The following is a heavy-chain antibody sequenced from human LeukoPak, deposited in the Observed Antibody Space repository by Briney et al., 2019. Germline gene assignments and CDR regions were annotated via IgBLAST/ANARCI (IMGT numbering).Heavy chain of an antibody. J-gene: IGHJ4*02. CDR1: GFTFSTYS. D-gene: IGHD3-3*01. CDR3: ARGLDFWSGSYDY. V-gene: IGHV3-48*01. CDR2: ISSTSNTI. Sequence: PGGSLRLSCAASGFTFSTYSLNWVRQAPGKGLEWVSYISSTSNTIYCADSVKGRFTISRDNAKNSLYLQMNSLRAEDTAVYYCARGLDFWSGSYDYWGQGTLVTVSS.